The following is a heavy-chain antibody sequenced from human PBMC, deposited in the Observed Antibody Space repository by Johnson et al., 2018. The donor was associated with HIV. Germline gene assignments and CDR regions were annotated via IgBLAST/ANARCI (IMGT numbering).Heavy chain of an antibody. D-gene: IGHD5-18*01. CDR2: INSDGSST. J-gene: IGHJ3*01. CDR3: AKVGGYSYGES. CDR1: GFTFSSYA. Sequence: QVQLVESGGGVVQPGGSLRLSCAASGFTFSSYAMSWVRQAPGKGLEWVSRINSDGSSTRYADSVKGRLTISRDNSKNTLYLQMNSLRAEDTAVYYCAKVGGYSYGESWGQGTMVTVSS. V-gene: IGHV3-NL1*01.